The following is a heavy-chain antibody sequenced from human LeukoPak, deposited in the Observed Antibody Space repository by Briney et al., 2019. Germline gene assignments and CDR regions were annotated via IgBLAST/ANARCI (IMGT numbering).Heavy chain of an antibody. CDR3: AREGGTNFDY. Sequence: GASVKVSCKASGYTFTYRYLHWVRQAPGQALEWMGWISGYNGNTNYAQKLQGRVTMSTDTSTSTAYMELRSLRSDDAAVYYCAREGGTNFDYWGQGTLVTVSS. CDR1: GYTFTYRY. V-gene: IGHV1-18*04. CDR2: ISGYNGNT. J-gene: IGHJ4*02. D-gene: IGHD3-16*01.